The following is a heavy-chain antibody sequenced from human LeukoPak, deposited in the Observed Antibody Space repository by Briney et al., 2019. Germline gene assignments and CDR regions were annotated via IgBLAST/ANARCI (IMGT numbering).Heavy chain of an antibody. D-gene: IGHD3-3*01. V-gene: IGHV3-23*01. Sequence: PGESLRLSCAASGFTFSSYAMSWVRQAPGKGLEWVSGISGSGGSTYYADSVKGRFTVSRDNSKNTLSLQMNSLRAEDTAMYYCAKGPNFWLTPIAFRIWGQGTMVAVSS. CDR1: GFTFSSYA. CDR3: AKGPNFWLTPIAFRI. CDR2: ISGSGGST. J-gene: IGHJ3*02.